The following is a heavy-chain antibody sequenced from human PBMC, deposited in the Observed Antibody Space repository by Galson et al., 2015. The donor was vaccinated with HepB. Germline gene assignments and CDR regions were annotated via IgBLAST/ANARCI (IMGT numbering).Heavy chain of an antibody. CDR3: ARDWGIFPLEVYYYYYGMDV. CDR2: ISAYNGNT. D-gene: IGHD3-16*01. CDR1: GYTFTSYG. V-gene: IGHV1-18*01. Sequence: SVKVSCKASGYTFTSYGISWVRQAPGQGLEWMGWISAYNGNTNYAQKLQGRVTMTTDTSTSTAYMELRSLRSDDTAVYYCARDWGIFPLEVYYYYYGMDVWGQGTTVTVSS. J-gene: IGHJ6*02.